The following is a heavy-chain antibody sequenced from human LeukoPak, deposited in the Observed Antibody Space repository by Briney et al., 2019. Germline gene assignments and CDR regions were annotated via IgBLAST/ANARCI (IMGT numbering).Heavy chain of an antibody. CDR2: ISSIISYI. Sequence: GGSLRLSCAASGFTFSSYSMNWVRQAPGKGLEWVSSISSIISYIYYADSVKGRFTISMNNAKKSLYLQMNSLRAEDTAVYYCARVDISDYYGSGSPNHYYYYYGMDVWGQGTTVTVSS. V-gene: IGHV3-21*01. CDR3: ARVDISDYYGSGSPNHYYYYYGMDV. CDR1: GFTFSSYS. D-gene: IGHD3-10*01. J-gene: IGHJ6*02.